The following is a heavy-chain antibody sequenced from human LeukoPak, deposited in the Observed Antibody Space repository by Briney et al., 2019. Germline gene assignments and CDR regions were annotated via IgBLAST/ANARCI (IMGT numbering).Heavy chain of an antibody. CDR1: GGSISSGGYY. V-gene: IGHV4-31*03. CDR2: IYYSGST. CDR3: ARLRVGDYYGSGFYFDY. J-gene: IGHJ4*02. D-gene: IGHD3-10*01. Sequence: SSETLSLTCTVSGGSISSGGYYWSWIRQHPGKGLEWIGYIYYSGSTYYNPSLKSRVTISVDTSKNQFSLKLSSVTAADTAVYYCARLRVGDYYGSGFYFDYWGQGTLVTVSS.